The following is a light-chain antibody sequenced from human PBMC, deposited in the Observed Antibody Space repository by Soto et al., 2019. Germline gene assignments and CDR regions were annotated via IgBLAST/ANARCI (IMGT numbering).Light chain of an antibody. CDR1: QGIRNY. CDR2: AAS. J-gene: IGKJ4*01. Sequence: DIQMTQSPSSLSASVGDRVTITCRASQGIRNYLAWYQQKPGKVPKLLIYAASTLQSGVPSRFSGSGSGTDFTLTISSLQPEDVATYFCQKYHGAHITFGGGTKVEIK. CDR3: QKYHGAHIT. V-gene: IGKV1-27*01.